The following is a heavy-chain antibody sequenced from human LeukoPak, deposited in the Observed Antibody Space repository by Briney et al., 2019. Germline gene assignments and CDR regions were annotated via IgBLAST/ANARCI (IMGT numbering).Heavy chain of an antibody. CDR3: AKDSGIVATIPYSYFDY. CDR1: GFTFSSYA. D-gene: IGHD5-12*01. V-gene: IGHV3-23*01. CDR2: ISGSGGST. Sequence: GGSLRLSCAASGFTFSSYAMSWVRQAPGKGLEWVSAISGSGGSTYYADSVKGRFTISRDNSKNTLYLQMNSLRAEDTAVYYCAKDSGIVATIPYSYFDYWGQGTLVTVSS. J-gene: IGHJ4*02.